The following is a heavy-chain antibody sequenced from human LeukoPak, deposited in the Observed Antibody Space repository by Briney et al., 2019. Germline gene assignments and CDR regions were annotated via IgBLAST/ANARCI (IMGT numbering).Heavy chain of an antibody. Sequence: PGRSLRLSCAASGFTFSSYGMHWVRQAPGKGLEWVAVISYDGSNKYYADSVKGRFTTSRDNSKNTLYLQMNSLRAEDTAVYYCASERNIVAMLNDAFDIWGQGTMVTVSS. CDR1: GFTFSSYG. J-gene: IGHJ3*02. V-gene: IGHV3-30*03. CDR3: ASERNIVAMLNDAFDI. CDR2: ISYDGSNK. D-gene: IGHD5-12*01.